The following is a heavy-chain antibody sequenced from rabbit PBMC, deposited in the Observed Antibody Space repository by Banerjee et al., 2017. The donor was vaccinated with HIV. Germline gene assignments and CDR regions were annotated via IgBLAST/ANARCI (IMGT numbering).Heavy chain of an antibody. CDR2: IYTGDGNT. J-gene: IGHJ4*01. D-gene: IGHD1-1*01. CDR3: ARDSSSAFKW. CDR1: GFTLSNYW. Sequence: QSLEESGGDLVKPGASLTLTCKASGFTLSNYWICWVRQAPGKGLEWIACIYTGDGNTHYASWAKGRFTISKTSSTVDLKMTSLTAADTATDFCARDSSSAFKWWGPGTLVTVS. V-gene: IGHV1S40*01.